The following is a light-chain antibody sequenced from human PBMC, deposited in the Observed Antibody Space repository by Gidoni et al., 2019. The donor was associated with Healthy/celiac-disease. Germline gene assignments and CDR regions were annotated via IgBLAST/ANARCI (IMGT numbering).Light chain of an antibody. J-gene: IGLJ3*02. Sequence: QSALTQPASVPGSPGQSNTISCTGTSSDFGGYNYVSWYQQHPGKAPKLMIYEVSNRPSGVSNRFSGSKSGNTASLTSSGLQAEDEADYYCSSYTSSSRVFGGGTKLTVL. V-gene: IGLV2-14*01. CDR3: SSYTSSSRV. CDR2: EVS. CDR1: SSDFGGYNY.